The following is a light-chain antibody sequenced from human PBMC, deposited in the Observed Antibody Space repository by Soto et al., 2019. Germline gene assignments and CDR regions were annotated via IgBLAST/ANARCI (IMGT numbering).Light chain of an antibody. J-gene: IGKJ4*01. CDR1: QSVLYSSNNKNY. CDR2: WAS. V-gene: IGKV4-1*01. CDR3: QQYYTTPLT. Sequence: DIVMTQSPDSLAVSLGERVTINCKSSQSVLYSSNNKNYLAWYQQKPGQPPKLLIYWASTRESGVPDRFSGSGSGTDFTLTISGLQAEDVAVYYCQQYYTTPLTFGGGTKVEIK.